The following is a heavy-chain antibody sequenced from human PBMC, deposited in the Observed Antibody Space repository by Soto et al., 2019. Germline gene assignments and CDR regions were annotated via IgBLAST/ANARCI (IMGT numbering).Heavy chain of an antibody. V-gene: IGHV1-69*13. CDR1: GGTFSSYA. D-gene: IGHD4-17*01. CDR2: IIPIFGTA. J-gene: IGHJ6*02. CDR3: ARDDYGGNSAFLYGMDV. Sequence: ASVKVSSKASGGTFSSYAISWVRQAPGQGLEWMGGIIPIFGTANYAQKFQGRVTITADESTSTAYMELSSLRSEDTAVYYCARDDYGGNSAFLYGMDVWGQGTTVTVSS.